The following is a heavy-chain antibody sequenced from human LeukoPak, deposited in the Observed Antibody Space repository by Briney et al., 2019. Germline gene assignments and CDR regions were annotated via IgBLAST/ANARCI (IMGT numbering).Heavy chain of an antibody. CDR3: ARHSVVVGRGFLESRRYDLPGFPNWFDP. J-gene: IGHJ5*02. CDR2: INHSGST. V-gene: IGHV4-34*01. Sequence: KPSETLSLTCAVYGGSFSGYYWSWIRQPPGKGLEWIGEINHSGSTNYNPSLKSRVTISVDTSKNQFSLKLSSVTAADTAVYYCARHSVVVGRGFLESRRYDLPGFPNWFDPWGQGTLVTVSS. CDR1: GGSFSGYY. D-gene: IGHD3-3*01.